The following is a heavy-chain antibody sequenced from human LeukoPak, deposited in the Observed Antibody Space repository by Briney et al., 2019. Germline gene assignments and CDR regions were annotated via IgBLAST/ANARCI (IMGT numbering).Heavy chain of an antibody. CDR2: ISSSGTSI. V-gene: IGHV3-11*04. Sequence: GGSLRLSCAASGFTFSDYYMSWIRQAPGKGLDWVAYISSSGTSISYADSVKGRFTISRDNAKNSLYLQMNSLRAEDTAVYYCAAGYSSGRSVGSADYWGQGTLVTVSS. D-gene: IGHD6-19*01. CDR1: GFTFSDYY. J-gene: IGHJ4*02. CDR3: AAGYSSGRSVGSADY.